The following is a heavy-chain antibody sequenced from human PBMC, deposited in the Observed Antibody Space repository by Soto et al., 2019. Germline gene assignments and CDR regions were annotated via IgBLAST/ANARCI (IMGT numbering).Heavy chain of an antibody. V-gene: IGHV3-23*01. CDR2: ISGSGGST. CDR1: GFTFSSYA. CDR3: AKSPITIFGVVTYYFDY. J-gene: IGHJ4*02. Sequence: GGSLRLSCAASGFTFSSYAMSWVRQAPGKGLEWVSAISGSGGSTYYADSVKGRFTISRDNSKNTLYLQMNSLRAEDTAVYYCAKSPITIFGVVTYYFDYWGQGTLGTVSS. D-gene: IGHD3-3*01.